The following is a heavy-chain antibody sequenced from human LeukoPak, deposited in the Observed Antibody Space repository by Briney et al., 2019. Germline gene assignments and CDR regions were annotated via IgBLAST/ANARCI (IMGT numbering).Heavy chain of an antibody. D-gene: IGHD6-13*01. V-gene: IGHV3-30*02. J-gene: IGHJ4*02. CDR3: AKPTDGGPAAAGLDY. CDR1: GFTFSSYV. CDR2: IHHDGRNK. Sequence: GGSLRLSCEASGFTFSSYVMQWVRQAPGKGLEWVAYIHHDGRNKYYADSVKGRFTISRDNSKNTLYLQMSSLRAEDTAVYYCAKPTDGGPAAAGLDYWGQGTLVTVSS.